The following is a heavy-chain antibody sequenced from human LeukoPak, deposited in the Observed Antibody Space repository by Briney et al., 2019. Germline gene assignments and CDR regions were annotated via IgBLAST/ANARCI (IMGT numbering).Heavy chain of an antibody. J-gene: IGHJ4*02. CDR3: AREGLGYCSSTSCSEYYFDY. CDR1: GGSLSSGGYY. V-gene: IGHV4-31*03. CDR2: IYYSGST. D-gene: IGHD2-2*01. Sequence: PSETLSLTCTVSGGSLSSGGYYWSWIRQHPGKGLEWVGYIYYSGSTYYNPSLKSRVTISVDTSKNQFSLKLSSVTAADTAVYYRAREGLGYCSSTSCSEYYFDYWGQGTLVTVSS.